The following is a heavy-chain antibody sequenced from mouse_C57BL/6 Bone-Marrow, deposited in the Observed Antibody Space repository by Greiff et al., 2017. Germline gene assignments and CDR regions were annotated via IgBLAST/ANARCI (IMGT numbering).Heavy chain of an antibody. J-gene: IGHJ4*01. CDR3: ARKLLWYLYYAMDY. CDR1: GFTFSDYG. D-gene: IGHD2-1*01. Sequence: EVQVVESGGGLVKPGGSLKLSCAASGFTFSDYGMHWVRQAPEKGLEWVAYISSGRSTIYYADPVKGRFPISRDNPKNTLFLQITSLRSEDTAMYYCARKLLWYLYYAMDYWGQGTSVTVSS. CDR2: ISSGRSTI. V-gene: IGHV5-17*01.